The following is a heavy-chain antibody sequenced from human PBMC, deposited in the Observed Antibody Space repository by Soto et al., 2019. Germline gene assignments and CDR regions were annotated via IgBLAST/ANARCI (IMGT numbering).Heavy chain of an antibody. Sequence: EVQLVESGGGLVQPGGSLRLPCAASGFTFSTYWMTWVRQPPGKGLEWVASINQDGSERDYVDSVRGRVTISRDNAKNSLYLQMNSLRADDTAVYYCVCGGNFFVYWGQGTLVTVSP. D-gene: IGHD3-16*01. V-gene: IGHV3-7*01. CDR3: VCGGNFFVY. CDR2: INQDGSER. J-gene: IGHJ4*02. CDR1: GFTFSTYW.